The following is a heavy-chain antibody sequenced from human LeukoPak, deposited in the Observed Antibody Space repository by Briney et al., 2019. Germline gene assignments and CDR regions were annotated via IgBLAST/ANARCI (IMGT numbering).Heavy chain of an antibody. J-gene: IGHJ4*02. V-gene: IGHV1-2*02. CDR1: GYTFTGYY. D-gene: IGHD6-19*01. Sequence: ASVKVSCKASGYTFTGYYMHWVRQPPGQGLEWMGWINPNSGGTNYAQKFQGRVTMTGDTSISTAYMELSRLRSDDTAVYYCARDLSLAVPVQGYWGQGTLVTVSS. CDR3: ARDLSLAVPVQGY. CDR2: INPNSGGT.